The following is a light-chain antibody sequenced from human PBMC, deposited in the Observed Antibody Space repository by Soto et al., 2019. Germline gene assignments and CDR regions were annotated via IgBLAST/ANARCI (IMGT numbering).Light chain of an antibody. V-gene: IGKV1-5*01. CDR3: QQYNVYSWT. J-gene: IGKJ1*01. CDR1: QSISSW. Sequence: GDRVTITCRASQSISSWLAWYQQKPGKAPKLLIYDASSLESGIPSRFSGRGSGTEFTLTISSLRPDDFATYYCQQYNVYSWTFGQGTKVDIK. CDR2: DAS.